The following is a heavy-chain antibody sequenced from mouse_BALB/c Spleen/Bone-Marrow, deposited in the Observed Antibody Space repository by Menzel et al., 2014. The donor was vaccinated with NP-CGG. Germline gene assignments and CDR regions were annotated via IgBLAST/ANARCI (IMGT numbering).Heavy chain of an antibody. Sequence: EVMLVESGGDLVKPGGSLKLSCAASGFTFSSYGMSWVRQTPDKRLEWVATISSGDSYTYYPDSVKGRFTISRDNAKNTLSLIMSSLKSDVTAMDYCARHRAGYYAMDYWGQGTSVTVSS. CDR3: ARHRAGYYAMDY. CDR1: GFTFSSYG. J-gene: IGHJ4*01. V-gene: IGHV5-6*01. D-gene: IGHD3-3*01. CDR2: ISSGDSYT.